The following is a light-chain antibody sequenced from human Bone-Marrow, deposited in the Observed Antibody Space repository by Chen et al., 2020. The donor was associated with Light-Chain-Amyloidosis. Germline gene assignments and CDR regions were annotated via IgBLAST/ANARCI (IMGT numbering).Light chain of an antibody. V-gene: IGLV2-14*01. CDR1: SSDVGGDNH. CDR3: SSYTITNTLV. J-gene: IGLJ1*01. CDR2: EVT. Sequence: QSVLTQPASVSGSPGQSITISCTGTSSDVGGDNHVSWYQQHPDKAPKLMIYEVTNRPSWVPDRFSGSKSDNTASLTISGLQTEDEADYFCSSYTITNTLVFGGGTRVTVL.